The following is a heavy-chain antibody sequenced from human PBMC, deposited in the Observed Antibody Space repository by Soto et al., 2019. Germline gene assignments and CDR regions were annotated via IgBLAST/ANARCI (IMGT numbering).Heavy chain of an antibody. CDR1: GGSFSGYY. D-gene: IGHD3-10*01. V-gene: IGHV4-34*01. CDR2: INHSGST. Sequence: TSETLSLTCAVYGGSFSGYYWSWIRQPPGKGLEWIGEINHSGSTNYNPSLKSRVTISVDTSKNQFSLKLSSVTAADTAVYYCAGSGSYQYDAFDIWGQGTMVTVS. J-gene: IGHJ3*02. CDR3: AGSGSYQYDAFDI.